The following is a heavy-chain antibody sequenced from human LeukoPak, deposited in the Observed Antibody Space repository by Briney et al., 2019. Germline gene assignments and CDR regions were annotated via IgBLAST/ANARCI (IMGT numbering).Heavy chain of an antibody. CDR3: TNQPILAGSIDS. D-gene: IGHD3-9*01. J-gene: IGHJ4*02. V-gene: IGHV3-23*01. CDR2: INDGGRTT. CDR1: GFTFNTYA. Sequence: PGGSMRLSCAASGFTFNTYAMNWVRQAPGKGLEWASTINDGGRTTYYADSVKGRFTISRDNSKNTVYLQMNNLRAEDTALYYCTNQPILAGSIDSWGQGTLVTVSS.